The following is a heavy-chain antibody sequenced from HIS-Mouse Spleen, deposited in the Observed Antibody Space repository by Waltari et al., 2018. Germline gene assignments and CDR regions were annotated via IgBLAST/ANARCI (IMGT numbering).Heavy chain of an antibody. D-gene: IGHD6-6*01. CDR1: GYTFTGYY. CDR3: ARVYSSSWRGFDY. V-gene: IGHV1-2*02. J-gene: IGHJ4*02. Sequence: QVQLVQSGAEVKKPGASVKVSCKASGYTFTGYYMHWVRQAPGQGLAWMGWINPNSGGTNYAQKFQGRVTMTRETSISTAYMELSRLRSDDTAVYYCARVYSSSWRGFDYWGQGTLVTVSS. CDR2: INPNSGGT.